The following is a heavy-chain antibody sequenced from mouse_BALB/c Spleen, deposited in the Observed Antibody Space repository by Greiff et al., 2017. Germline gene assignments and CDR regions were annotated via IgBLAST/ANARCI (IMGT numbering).Heavy chain of an antibody. D-gene: IGHD2-1*01. CDR2: IYPGDGDT. Sequence: VQRVESGAELARPGASVKLSCKASGYTFTSYWMQWVKQRPGQGLEWIGAIYPGDGDTRYTQKFKGKATLTADKSSSTAYMQLSSLASEDSAVYYCARDRGNYGWFAYWGQGTLVTVSA. J-gene: IGHJ3*01. V-gene: IGHV1-87*01. CDR3: ARDRGNYGWFAY. CDR1: GYTFTSYW.